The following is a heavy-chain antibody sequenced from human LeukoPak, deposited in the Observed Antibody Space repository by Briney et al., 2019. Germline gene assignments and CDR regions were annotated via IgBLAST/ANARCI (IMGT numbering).Heavy chain of an antibody. CDR2: ISSSSSTI. CDR1: GFTFSSYS. J-gene: IGHJ4*02. CDR3: ARGPSGYHNT. V-gene: IGHV3-48*01. D-gene: IGHD5-12*01. Sequence: GGSLRLFCAASGFTFSSYSMNWVRQAPGKGLEWVSYISSSSSTIYYADSVKGRFTISRDNAKNSLYLQMNSLRAEDTAVYYCARGPSGYHNTGGQGTLVTVSS.